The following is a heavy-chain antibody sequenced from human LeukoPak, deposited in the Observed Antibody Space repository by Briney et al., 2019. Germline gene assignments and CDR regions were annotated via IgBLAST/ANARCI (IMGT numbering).Heavy chain of an antibody. D-gene: IGHD5-18*01. CDR2: VNHSGST. CDR3: ARGLDDTTILTLFDY. CDR1: GGSISSGDYY. V-gene: IGHV4-30-2*01. J-gene: IGHJ4*02. Sequence: SQTLSLTCTVSGGSISSGDYYWSWIRQPPGRGLEWIGEVNHSGSTNYNPSLKSRVTISVDTSKNQFSLKLSSVTAADTALYYCARGLDDTTILTLFDYWGQGTLVTVSS.